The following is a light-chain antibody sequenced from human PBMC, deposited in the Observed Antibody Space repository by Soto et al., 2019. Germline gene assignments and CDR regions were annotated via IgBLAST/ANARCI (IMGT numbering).Light chain of an antibody. CDR2: LNSDGSH. J-gene: IGLJ2*01. CDR1: SGHSNYA. V-gene: IGLV4-69*01. CDR3: QTWGSGIVV. Sequence: QLVLTQSPSASASLGASAKLTCTLSSGHSNYAIAWHQQQSEKGPRYLMKLNSDGSHSKGDRITDRFSGSSSGAERYLTISSLQSEDEADYYCQTWGSGIVVFGGGTKLTVL.